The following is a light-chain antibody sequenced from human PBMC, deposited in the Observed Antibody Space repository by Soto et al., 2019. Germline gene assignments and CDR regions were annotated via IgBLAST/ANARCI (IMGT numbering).Light chain of an antibody. J-gene: IGKJ1*01. CDR2: DAS. CDR3: QQYDNIPRT. Sequence: DIQMTQSPSSLSASVGDRVTITCQASQEISNYLNWYQQKAGKAPTLLIYDASNLETGVPSRFSGSGSGTDFTFTISSLQPEDIATYYCQQYDNIPRTFGQGTKVEIK. V-gene: IGKV1-33*01. CDR1: QEISNY.